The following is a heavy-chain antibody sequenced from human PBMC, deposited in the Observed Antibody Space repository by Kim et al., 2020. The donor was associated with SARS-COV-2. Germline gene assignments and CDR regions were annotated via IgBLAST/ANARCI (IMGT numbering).Heavy chain of an antibody. CDR2: ISFDGKHQ. CDR1: DFSFEDHG. D-gene: IGHD2-2*03. V-gene: IGHV3-30*03. J-gene: IGHJ6*01. CDR3: ARDIVTRNPGTPFAFFYFVMDI. Sequence: GGSLRLSCAASDFSFEDHGMHWVRQAPGKGLEWVSVISFDGKHQNYADSVKGRFTVSRDNFNRRLFLQMNSLTRDDTAVYFCARDIVTRNPGTPFAFFYFVMDIWGQGTTVTVS.